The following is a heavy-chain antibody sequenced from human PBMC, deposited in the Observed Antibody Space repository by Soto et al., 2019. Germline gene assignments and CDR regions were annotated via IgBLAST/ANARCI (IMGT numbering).Heavy chain of an antibody. Sequence: EVQLVESGGGLVQPGGSLRLSCEASGFTFRNYDMHWVRQGTGKGLEWVSGISAAGDPDYADSVEGRFTISRENAQNSFFLLMISLRVGDTDVYYCASTDRDFYGLDVWGQGTTVIVSS. CDR2: ISAAGDP. CDR3: ASTDRDFYGLDV. CDR1: GFTFRNYD. V-gene: IGHV3-13*05. J-gene: IGHJ6*02.